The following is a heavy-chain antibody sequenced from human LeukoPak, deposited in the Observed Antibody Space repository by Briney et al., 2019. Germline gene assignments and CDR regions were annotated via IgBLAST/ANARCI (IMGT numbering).Heavy chain of an antibody. D-gene: IGHD3-22*01. CDR3: AKGKNSDYYYHFDY. CDR1: GFTFTNFG. Sequence: PGGSLRLSCAASGFTFTNFGMSWVRQAPGKGLEWVSAVSGGGGSTFYADSVKGRFTISRDNSKNTVYLQMNSLRAEDTAVYYCAKGKNSDYYYHFDYWGQGTLVTVSS. J-gene: IGHJ4*02. CDR2: VSGGGGST. V-gene: IGHV3-23*01.